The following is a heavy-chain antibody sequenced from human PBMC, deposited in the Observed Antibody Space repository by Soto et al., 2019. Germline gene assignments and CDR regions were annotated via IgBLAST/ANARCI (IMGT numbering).Heavy chain of an antibody. CDR1: GGSISSGDYY. V-gene: IGHV4-30-4*01. D-gene: IGHD1-1*01. CDR3: ARGALERPFDY. Sequence: PSETLSLTCTGSGGSISSGDYYWSWIRQPPGKGLEWIGYIYYSGSTYYNPSLKSRVTISVDTSKNQFSLKLSSVTAADTAVYYCARGALERPFDYWGQGTLVTVSS. CDR2: IYYSGST. J-gene: IGHJ4*02.